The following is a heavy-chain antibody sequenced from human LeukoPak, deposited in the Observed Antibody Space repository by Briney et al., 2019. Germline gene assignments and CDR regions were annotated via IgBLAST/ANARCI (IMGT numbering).Heavy chain of an antibody. J-gene: IGHJ4*02. Sequence: GGSLRLSCAASGFTFSSYGMHWVRQAPGKGLEWVAVISYDGSNKYYADSVKGRFTISRDNSKNTLYLQMNSPRAEDTAVYYCAKGYDSSGYLHDYWGQGTLVTVSS. CDR3: AKGYDSSGYLHDY. CDR1: GFTFSSYG. CDR2: ISYDGSNK. V-gene: IGHV3-30*18. D-gene: IGHD3-22*01.